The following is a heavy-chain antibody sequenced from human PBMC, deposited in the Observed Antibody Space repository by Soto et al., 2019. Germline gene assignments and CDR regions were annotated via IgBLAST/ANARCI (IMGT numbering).Heavy chain of an antibody. D-gene: IGHD1-26*01. Sequence: QVQLQQRGAGLLKPSETLSLTCAVYGGSFSDYYWGWIRQTPEKGLEWIGEVSHSGSTTYNPSLKNQVTIAIDTSKNQFSLTLNSVTAADTAMYFCAREEPASRHHDYWGQGNLVTVSS. CDR2: VSHSGST. V-gene: IGHV4-34*02. J-gene: IGHJ4*02. CDR1: GGSFSDYY. CDR3: AREEPASRHHDY.